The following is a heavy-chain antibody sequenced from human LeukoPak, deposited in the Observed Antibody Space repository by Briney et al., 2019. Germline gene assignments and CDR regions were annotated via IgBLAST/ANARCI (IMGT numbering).Heavy chain of an antibody. V-gene: IGHV4-61*02. Sequence: SQTLSLTCTVSGGSISSGSYYWSWIRQPAGKGLEWIGRIYTSGSTNYNPSLKSRVTISVDTSKNQFSLKLSSVTAADTAVYYCARDHIYPQQLYAFDIWGQGTMVTVSS. CDR1: GGSISSGSYY. J-gene: IGHJ3*02. D-gene: IGHD6-13*01. CDR2: IYTSGST. CDR3: ARDHIYPQQLYAFDI.